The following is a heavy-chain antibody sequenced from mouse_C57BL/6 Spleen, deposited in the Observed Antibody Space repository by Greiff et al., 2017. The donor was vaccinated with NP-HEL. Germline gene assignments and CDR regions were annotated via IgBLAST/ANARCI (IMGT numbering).Heavy chain of an antibody. J-gene: IGHJ1*03. CDR3: ARVSLLIYYDV. CDR2: INYDGSST. Sequence: EVHLVESEGGLVQPGSSMKLSCTASGFTFSDYYMAWVRQVPEKGLEWVANINYDGSSTYYLDSLKSRFIISRDNAKNILYLQMSSLKSEDTATYYCARVSLLIYYDVWGTGTTVTVSS. CDR1: GFTFSDYY. V-gene: IGHV5-16*01. D-gene: IGHD1-1*01.